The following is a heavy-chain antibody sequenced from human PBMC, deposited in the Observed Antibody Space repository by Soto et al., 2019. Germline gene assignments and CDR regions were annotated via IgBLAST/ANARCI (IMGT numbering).Heavy chain of an antibody. CDR2: IIPVFGTT. CDR3: ARDGGCGELKY. CDR1: GDTFSGYP. D-gene: IGHD3-16*01. Sequence: QVQLVQSGAELKKPGSSVKVSCKASGDTFSGYPINGVRQAPGEGLEWMGRIIPVFGTTNDAQRFEGRVTFTADESTNTAYMELRGLLSEDTAVYYCARDGGCGELKYWGPGTLVTVSS. V-gene: IGHV1-69*18. J-gene: IGHJ4*02.